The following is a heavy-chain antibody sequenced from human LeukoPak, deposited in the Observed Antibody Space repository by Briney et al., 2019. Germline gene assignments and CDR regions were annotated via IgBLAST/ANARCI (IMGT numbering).Heavy chain of an antibody. Sequence: GGSLRLSRAASGFTFSNYAMSWVRQAPGKGLEWVSAISGSGDTTYYADSVKGRFTISRDNSKNTLYLQMNSLRADDTAVYYCAKAKTQAMVLPGNYWGQGTLVTVSS. J-gene: IGHJ4*02. CDR3: AKAKTQAMVLPGNY. D-gene: IGHD5-18*01. CDR2: ISGSGDTT. CDR1: GFTFSNYA. V-gene: IGHV3-23*01.